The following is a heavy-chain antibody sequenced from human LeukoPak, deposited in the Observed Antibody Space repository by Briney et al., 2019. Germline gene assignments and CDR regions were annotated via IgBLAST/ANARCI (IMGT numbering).Heavy chain of an antibody. D-gene: IGHD1-14*01. V-gene: IGHV4-39*01. Sequence: SGTLSPTCIVSGGSISSSSYYWGWIRQPPGKGLEWIGSIYYSGSTYYNPSLKSRVTISVDTSKNQFSLRLNSVTAADTAVYYCARTYKFLEDYWGQGTLVTVSS. CDR3: ARTYKFLEDY. J-gene: IGHJ4*02. CDR2: IYYSGST. CDR1: GGSISSSSYY.